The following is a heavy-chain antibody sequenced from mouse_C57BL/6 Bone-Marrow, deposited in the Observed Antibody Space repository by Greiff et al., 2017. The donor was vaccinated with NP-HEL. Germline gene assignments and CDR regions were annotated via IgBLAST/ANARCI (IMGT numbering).Heavy chain of an antibody. V-gene: IGHV1-74*01. CDR2: IHPSDSDT. Sequence: QVQLQQPGAELVQPGDSVKVSCTASGYTFTSSWMHWVQQRPGPGLEWIGRIHPSDSDTNYNQKFKGKATLTVDKSSSTAYMQRSSLTSEDSAVYYCAIKGLYYDYFYWYFDVWGTGTTVTVSS. D-gene: IGHD2-4*01. CDR1: GYTFTSSW. J-gene: IGHJ1*03. CDR3: AIKGLYYDYFYWYFDV.